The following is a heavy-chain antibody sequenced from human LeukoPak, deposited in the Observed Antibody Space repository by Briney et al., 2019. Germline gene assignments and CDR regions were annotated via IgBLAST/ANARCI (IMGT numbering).Heavy chain of an antibody. D-gene: IGHD3-9*01. CDR3: AKFYDILTGYIDY. CDR2: ISGGGGTTYYA. V-gene: IGHV3-23*01. J-gene: IGHJ4*02. Sequence: PGGSLRLSCAASGFTFSRYEMNWVPQAPGKGLEWVSAISGGGGTTYYAYYAESVKGRFTISRDNSKNTLYLLMNSLRAEDTAVYYCAKFYDILTGYIDYWGQGTLVTVSS. CDR1: GFTFSRYE.